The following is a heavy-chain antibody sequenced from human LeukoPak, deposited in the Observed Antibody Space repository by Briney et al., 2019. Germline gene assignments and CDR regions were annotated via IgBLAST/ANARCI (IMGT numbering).Heavy chain of an antibody. V-gene: IGHV3-48*01. Sequence: PGGSLRLSCAASGFTFSSYSMNWVRQAPGKGLEWVSYISSSSSTIYYADSVKGRFTISRDNAKNSLYLQMNSLRAEDTAVYYCARSDPEAPFWSGYLEDYWGQGTLVTVSS. CDR3: ARSDPEAPFWSGYLEDY. J-gene: IGHJ4*02. CDR2: ISSSSSTI. CDR1: GFTFSSYS. D-gene: IGHD3-3*01.